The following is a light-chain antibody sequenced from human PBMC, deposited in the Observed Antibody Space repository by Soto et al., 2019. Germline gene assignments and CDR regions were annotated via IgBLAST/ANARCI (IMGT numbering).Light chain of an antibody. V-gene: IGLV1-40*01. Sequence: QPVLTQPPSVSGAPGQRVTISCTGSSSNIGAGYDVHWYQRLPGTAPKVLIYNNNNRPSGVPDRFSGSKSGTSASLAITGLQAEDEADYYCQSYDSSRSGSYVFGTGTKLTVL. CDR3: QSYDSSRSGSYV. J-gene: IGLJ1*01. CDR2: NNN. CDR1: SSNIGAGYD.